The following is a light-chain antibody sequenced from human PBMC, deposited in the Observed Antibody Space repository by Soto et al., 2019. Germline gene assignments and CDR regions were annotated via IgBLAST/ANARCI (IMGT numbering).Light chain of an antibody. Sequence: DIVLTQSPATLSLSPGERATLSCRASQTIDSYLAWYQQKPGRAPRLLIYDASNRSTGIPARFSGGGSGTDFTLTISSLEPEDFAVYYCQQRSNWLFGQGTRLEIK. CDR2: DAS. CDR1: QTIDSY. V-gene: IGKV3-11*01. J-gene: IGKJ5*01. CDR3: QQRSNWL.